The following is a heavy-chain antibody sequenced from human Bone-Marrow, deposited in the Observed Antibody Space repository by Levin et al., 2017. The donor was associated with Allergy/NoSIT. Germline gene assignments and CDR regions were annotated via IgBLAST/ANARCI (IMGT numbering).Heavy chain of an antibody. V-gene: IGHV3-11*01. CDR1: GFTFSDYY. CDR3: ARDDDRLGIAAAGGGFDP. CDR2: ISSSGSTI. D-gene: IGHD6-13*01. J-gene: IGHJ5*02. Sequence: PGGSLRLSCAASGFTFSDYYMSWIRQAPGKGLEWVSYISSSGSTIYYADSVKGRFTISRDNAKNSLYLQMNSLRAEDTAVYYCARDDDRLGIAAAGGGFDPWGQGTLVTVSS.